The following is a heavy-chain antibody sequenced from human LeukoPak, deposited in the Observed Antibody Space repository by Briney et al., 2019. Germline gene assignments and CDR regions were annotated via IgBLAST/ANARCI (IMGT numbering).Heavy chain of an antibody. V-gene: IGHV1-2*02. CDR1: GYTFTGYY. CDR2: INPNSGGT. CDR3: ARGLAIFGVGDAFDI. J-gene: IGHJ3*02. Sequence: ASVKVSCKASGYTFTGYYMHWVRQAPGQGLEWMGWINPNSGGTNYAQKFQGRVTMTRDTSNSTAYMELSRLRSDDTAVYYCARGLAIFGVGDAFDIWGQGTMVTVSS. D-gene: IGHD3-3*01.